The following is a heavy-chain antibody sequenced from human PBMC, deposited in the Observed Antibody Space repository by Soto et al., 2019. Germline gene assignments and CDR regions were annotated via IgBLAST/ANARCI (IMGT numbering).Heavy chain of an antibody. CDR1: GYTFTSYY. CDR2: INPSGGST. D-gene: IGHD3-10*01. V-gene: IGHV1-46*01. CDR3: ARPGPHGSGSSSGHYYYYGMDV. Sequence: ASVKVSCKASGYTFTSYYMHWVRQAPGQGLEWMGIINPSGGSTSYAQKFQGRVTMTRDTSTSTVYMELSSLRSEDTAVYYCARPGPHGSGSSSGHYYYYGMDVWGQGTTVTVSS. J-gene: IGHJ6*02.